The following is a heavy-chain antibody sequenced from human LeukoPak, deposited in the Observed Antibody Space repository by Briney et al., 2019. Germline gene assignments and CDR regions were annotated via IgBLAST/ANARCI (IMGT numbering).Heavy chain of an antibody. D-gene: IGHD6-6*01. CDR1: GGTFSSYA. Sequence: GASVKVSCKASGGTFSSYAISWVRQAPGQGLEWMGGIIPIFGTANYAQKFQGRVTITADESTSTAYMELSSLRSEDTAVYYCARGGFEYSSSWGTHAFDIWGQGTMVTVSS. V-gene: IGHV1-69*13. CDR2: IIPIFGTA. J-gene: IGHJ3*02. CDR3: ARGGFEYSSSWGTHAFDI.